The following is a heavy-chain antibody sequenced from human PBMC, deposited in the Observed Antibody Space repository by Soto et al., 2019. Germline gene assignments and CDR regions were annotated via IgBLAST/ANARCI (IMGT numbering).Heavy chain of an antibody. Sequence: EVQLLESGGGLVQPGGSLRLSCAASGFIFSNFVMGWVRRAPGKGLEWVSAIGGTSGSTYYADSVKGRFTISRDNSKDTLSLQMNSLGAEDTAIYYCAKRRGDGYFDLWGRGTLVTVSS. CDR1: GFIFSNFV. CDR2: IGGTSGST. V-gene: IGHV3-23*01. J-gene: IGHJ2*01. D-gene: IGHD7-27*01. CDR3: AKRRGDGYFDL.